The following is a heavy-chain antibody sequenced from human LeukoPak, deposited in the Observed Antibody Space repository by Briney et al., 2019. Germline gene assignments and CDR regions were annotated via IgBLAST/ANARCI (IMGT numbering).Heavy chain of an antibody. CDR2: INPSGGST. CDR1: GYTFTSYY. V-gene: IGHV1-46*01. Sequence: ASVKVSCKASGYTFTSYYMHWVRQAPGQGLEWMGIINPSGGSTSYAQKFQGRVTMTRDTSTSTVYMELSSLRSEDTAVYYCARDYHGDYVRSVTHRRRYYYYGMDVWGQGTTVTVSS. CDR3: ARDYHGDYVRSVTHRRRYYYYGMDV. J-gene: IGHJ6*02. D-gene: IGHD4-17*01.